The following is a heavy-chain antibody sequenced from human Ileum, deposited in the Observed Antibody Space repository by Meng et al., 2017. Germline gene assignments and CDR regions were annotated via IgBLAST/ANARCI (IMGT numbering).Heavy chain of an antibody. CDR2: ISAYNGNT. V-gene: IGHV1-18*01. Sequence: ASVKVSCKASGYTFTSYGISWVRQAPGQGLEWMGWISAYNGNTNYAQKLQGRVTMTTDTSTSTAYMELRSLRSDDTAVYYCARYYYGSGSYYNVDYWGQGTLVTVSS. D-gene: IGHD3-10*01. CDR3: ARYYYGSGSYYNVDY. CDR1: GYTFTSYG. J-gene: IGHJ4*02.